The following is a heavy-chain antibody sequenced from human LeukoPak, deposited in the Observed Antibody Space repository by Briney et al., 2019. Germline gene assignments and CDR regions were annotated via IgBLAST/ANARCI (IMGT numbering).Heavy chain of an antibody. CDR3: ARVRDIVVVPASKGTFDY. Sequence: SETLSLTCTVSGGSISSYYWSWIRQPAGKGLEWIGRIYTSGSTNYNPSLKSRVTMSVDTSKNQFSLKLSSVTAADTAVYYCARVRDIVVVPASKGTFDYWGQGTLVTVSS. D-gene: IGHD2-2*01. CDR1: GGSISSYY. V-gene: IGHV4-4*07. J-gene: IGHJ4*02. CDR2: IYTSGST.